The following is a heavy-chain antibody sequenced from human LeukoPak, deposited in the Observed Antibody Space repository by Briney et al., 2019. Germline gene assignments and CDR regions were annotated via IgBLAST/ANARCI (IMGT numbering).Heavy chain of an antibody. CDR1: GFTFSSYW. D-gene: IGHD3-10*01. Sequence: GGSLRLSCAASGFTFSSYWMSWVRQAPGKGLEWVANIKQDGSEKYYVDSVKDRFTISRDNAKNSLYLQMNSLRAEDTAVYYCARDSYGSGSPHYYYYYGMDVWGKGTTVTVSS. J-gene: IGHJ6*04. V-gene: IGHV3-7*03. CDR3: ARDSYGSGSPHYYYYYGMDV. CDR2: IKQDGSEK.